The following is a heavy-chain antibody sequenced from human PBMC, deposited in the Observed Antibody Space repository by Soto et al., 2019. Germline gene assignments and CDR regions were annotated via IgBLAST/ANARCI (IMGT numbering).Heavy chain of an antibody. J-gene: IGHJ6*02. CDR1: GGTSGNYV. Sequence: ASVKVSCKASGGTSGNYVRSWVRQAPGQGLEWMGGIIPIFGTANYAQKFQGRVTITADESTSTAYMELSSLRSEDTAVYYCARDLWQLVRVQGSTPDYYYYYGMDVWGQGTTVTVS. V-gene: IGHV1-69*13. CDR3: ARDLWQLVRVQGSTPDYYYYYGMDV. D-gene: IGHD6-6*01. CDR2: IIPIFGTA.